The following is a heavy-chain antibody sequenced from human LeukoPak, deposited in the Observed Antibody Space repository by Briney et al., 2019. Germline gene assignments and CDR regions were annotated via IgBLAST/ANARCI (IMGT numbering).Heavy chain of an antibody. V-gene: IGHV3-23*01. CDR3: ARQYGSGSSNWFDP. CDR2: ISGSGGST. J-gene: IGHJ5*02. CDR1: GFTFSSYA. D-gene: IGHD3-10*01. Sequence: PGGSLRLSCAASGFTFSSYAMSWVRQAPGKGLEWVSAISGSGGSTYYADSVKGRFTISRDNSKNTLYLQINSLRGEDTAVYYCARQYGSGSSNWFDPWGQGTLSPSPQ.